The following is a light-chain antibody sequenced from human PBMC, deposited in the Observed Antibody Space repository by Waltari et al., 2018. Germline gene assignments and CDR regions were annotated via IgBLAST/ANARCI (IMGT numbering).Light chain of an antibody. V-gene: IGLV1-47*01. Sequence: QSVLTQPPSASGTPGQGVTISCSGSSSNIGSNYVCLYQQLPGTTPKLLIYQNGQRPSGVPGRFSGSKSGTSASLAVSGLRSEDEADYYCAAWDDSLSGPVFGGGTKLTVL. CDR3: AAWDDSLSGPV. J-gene: IGLJ2*01. CDR2: QNG. CDR1: SSNIGSNY.